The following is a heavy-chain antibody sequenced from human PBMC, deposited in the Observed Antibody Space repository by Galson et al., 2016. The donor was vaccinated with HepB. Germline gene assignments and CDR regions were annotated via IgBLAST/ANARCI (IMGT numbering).Heavy chain of an antibody. V-gene: IGHV5-51*01. CDR1: GYTFDSYW. Sequence: QSGAEVKKPGESLKISCRGSGYTFDSYWIGWVRQMPGKGLEWMAIIYPGDFDIRYSPSFQGQVTISVDKSISTAYLQWSSLTASDTAMYYCARSLTGSYDFWVSSYNSFATDVWGQGTTVIVS. CDR3: ARSLTGSYDFWVSSYNSFATDV. J-gene: IGHJ6*02. D-gene: IGHD3-3*01. CDR2: IYPGDFDI.